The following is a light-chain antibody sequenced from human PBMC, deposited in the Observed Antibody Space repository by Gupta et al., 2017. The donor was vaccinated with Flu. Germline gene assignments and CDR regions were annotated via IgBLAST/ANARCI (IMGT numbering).Light chain of an antibody. V-gene: IGLV1-51*01. CDR1: SSNIGNNH. CDR2: DSN. CDR3: ATGDSSLSAVV. Sequence: QSVLTQPPSLSAAPGQAVTISCAGSSSNIGNNHVSWYQQLPGTAPKLLIYDSNKRPSRLPARFSGSKSDTSATLDITGLQTGDEADYYCATGDSSLSAVVFGGGTKLTVL. J-gene: IGLJ2*01.